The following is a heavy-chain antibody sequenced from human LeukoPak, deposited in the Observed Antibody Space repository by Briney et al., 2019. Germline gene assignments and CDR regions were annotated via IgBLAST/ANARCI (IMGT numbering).Heavy chain of an antibody. CDR2: IYSGGST. Sequence: GGSLRLSCAASGFTFSSYSMNWVRQAPGKGLEWVSVIYSGGSTYYADSVKGRFTISRDSSKNTLYLQMNSLRAEDTAVYYCARDLRKQNGRQTYSYDSSGFYHYYSYGMDLWGQGTTVTVSS. CDR3: ARDLRKQNGRQTYSYDSSGFYHYYSYGMDL. D-gene: IGHD3-22*01. CDR1: GFTFSSYS. J-gene: IGHJ6*02. V-gene: IGHV3-53*01.